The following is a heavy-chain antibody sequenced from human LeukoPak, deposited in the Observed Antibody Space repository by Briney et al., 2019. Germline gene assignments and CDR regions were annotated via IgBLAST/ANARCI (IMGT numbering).Heavy chain of an antibody. D-gene: IGHD6-19*01. CDR1: GFTFSSYA. J-gene: IGHJ4*02. CDR2: ISGSGGST. Sequence: GGSLRLSCAASGFTFSSYAMSWVRQAPGKGLEWVSAISGSGGSTYYADSVKGRFTISRDNSKNTLYLQMNSLRAEDTAVYCCAKDLGSHSSGWYWGQGTLVTVSS. V-gene: IGHV3-23*01. CDR3: AKDLGSHSSGWY.